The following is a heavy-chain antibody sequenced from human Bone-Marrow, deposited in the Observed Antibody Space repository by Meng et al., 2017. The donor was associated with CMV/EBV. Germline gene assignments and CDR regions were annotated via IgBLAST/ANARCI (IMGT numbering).Heavy chain of an antibody. D-gene: IGHD1-14*01. CDR1: GGSFNAYY. J-gene: IGHJ6*02. CDR3: AREPATYLGGRIYYHGMDV. CDR2: INHSGST. Sequence: SETRSPTGTVYGGSFNAYYYNWFRQAPGKGLEWIGEINHSGSTKYNPSLKSRVTISVDKSKNQFSLRLTSVTAADTAVFYCAREPATYLGGRIYYHGMDVWGQGTTVTVSS. V-gene: IGHV4-34*01.